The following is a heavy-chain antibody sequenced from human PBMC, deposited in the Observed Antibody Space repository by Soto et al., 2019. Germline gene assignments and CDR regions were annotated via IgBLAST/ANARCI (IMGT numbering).Heavy chain of an antibody. D-gene: IGHD3-22*01. Sequence: QITLKESGPTLVKPTQTLTLTCTFSGFSLSTSGVGVGWIRQPPGKALEWLALIYWDDDKRYSPSLKSRLTITKDTYQYQVVHTMTNMDPVDTSTYYCAHTKNDYYDISGYSPYYFDYWGQGTLVTVSS. V-gene: IGHV2-5*02. CDR1: GFSLSTSGVG. J-gene: IGHJ4*02. CDR3: AHTKNDYYDISGYSPYYFDY. CDR2: IYWDDDK.